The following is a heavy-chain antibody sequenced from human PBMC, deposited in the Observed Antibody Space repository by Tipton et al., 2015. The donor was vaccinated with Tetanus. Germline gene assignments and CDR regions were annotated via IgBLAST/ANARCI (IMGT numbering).Heavy chain of an antibody. J-gene: IGHJ5*02. V-gene: IGHV4-59*12. CDR1: GGSINNYY. D-gene: IGHD2-8*02. CDR3: ARATSTGPAYNWFDP. CDR2: MYYSGTT. Sequence: TLSLTCTVSGGSINNYYWTWIRQPPGKGLQWIGYMYYSGTTHYNPSLKSRVTISIDRSKNQLSLKLTSVTAADTAVYYCARATSTGPAYNWFDPWGQGTLVTVSS.